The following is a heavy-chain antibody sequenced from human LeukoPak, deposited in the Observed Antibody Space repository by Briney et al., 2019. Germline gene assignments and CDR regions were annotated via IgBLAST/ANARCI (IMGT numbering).Heavy chain of an antibody. Sequence: GGSLRLSCATSGFTFSNYWMSWLRQAPGKGLVWVARLKSDGSSASYAEPVKGRFTISRDNARSTLYLQMNSLRVDDTAVYYCAKSDWFDPWGRGILVTVSS. J-gene: IGHJ5*01. CDR1: GFTFSNYW. CDR2: LKSDGSSA. CDR3: AKSDWFDP. V-gene: IGHV3-74*01.